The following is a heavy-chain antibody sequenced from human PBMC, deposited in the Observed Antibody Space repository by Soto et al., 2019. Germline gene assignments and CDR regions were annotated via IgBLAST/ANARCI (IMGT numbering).Heavy chain of an antibody. V-gene: IGHV3-30*03. CDR1: GFTFSSFG. D-gene: IGHD1-26*01. CDR2: ISYDGSNK. CDR3: ARNGAPQWELLRAYFDY. J-gene: IGHJ4*02. Sequence: GGSLRLSCAASGFTFSSFGMHWVRQAPGKGLEWVAVISYDGSNKYYADSVKGRFTISRDNSKNTLYLQMNSLRAEDTAVYYCARNGAPQWELLRAYFDYWGQGTLVTVSS.